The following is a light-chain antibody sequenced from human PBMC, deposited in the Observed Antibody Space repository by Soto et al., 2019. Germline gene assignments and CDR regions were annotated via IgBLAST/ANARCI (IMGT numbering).Light chain of an antibody. CDR3: QQYNSYPRP. J-gene: IGKJ1*01. V-gene: IGKV1-5*03. CDR2: KAS. Sequence: DIRMSQSASALSASIGDRVTITCRASQSISSWLAWYQQKPGKAHKLLIYKASSLESGVPSSFSGSGSGTEFTLTISSLQPDDFAPYYCQQYNSYPRPFGQGTMVAI. CDR1: QSISSW.